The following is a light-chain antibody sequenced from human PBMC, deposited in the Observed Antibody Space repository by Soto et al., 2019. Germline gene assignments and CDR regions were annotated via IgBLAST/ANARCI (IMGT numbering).Light chain of an antibody. CDR2: DVS. V-gene: IGLV2-14*01. CDR1: SSDVGGYNY. Sequence: QSALTQPASVSGSPGQSITISCTGTSSDVGGYNYVSWYQQHPGKAPKLMIYDVSNRPSGVSNRFSGSKSGNTTSLTISVLQAENAPDYYPSSYTSLTSPLNVFGTGTAVTV. CDR3: SSYTSLTSPLNV. J-gene: IGLJ1*01.